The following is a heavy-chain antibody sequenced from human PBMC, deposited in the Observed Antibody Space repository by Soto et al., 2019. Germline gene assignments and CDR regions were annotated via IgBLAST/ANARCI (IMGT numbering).Heavy chain of an antibody. CDR2: ISSGGGSK. Sequence: EVQLLESGGGLVQPGGSLRLSCAASGFTFVDYAMGWVRQAPGKGLEWVSVISSGGGSKHYADSVKGRFTLSRDNSGNTLPLQRNSLGVEDTAIYSCVKDWQYTVHRSCGSPLQVLPPPFIDAWGLGTLVTVSS. CDR1: GFTFVDYA. V-gene: IGHV3-23*01. D-gene: IGHD6-6*01. CDR3: VKDWQYTVHRSCGSPLQVLPPPFIDA. J-gene: IGHJ5*02.